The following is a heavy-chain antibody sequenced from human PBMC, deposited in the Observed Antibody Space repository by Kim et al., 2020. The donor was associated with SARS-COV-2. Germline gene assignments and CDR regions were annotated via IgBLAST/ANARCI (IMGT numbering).Heavy chain of an antibody. J-gene: IGHJ1*01. Sequence: GGSLRLSCAASGFTFSSYSMNWVRQAPGKGLEWVSSISSSSSYIYYADSVKGRFTISRDNAKNSLYLQMNSLRAEDTAVYYCARVPTRDCSGGSCYFGGPGYFQHWGQGTLVTVSS. V-gene: IGHV3-21*01. CDR2: ISSSSSYI. CDR3: ARVPTRDCSGGSCYFGGPGYFQH. CDR1: GFTFSSYS. D-gene: IGHD2-15*01.